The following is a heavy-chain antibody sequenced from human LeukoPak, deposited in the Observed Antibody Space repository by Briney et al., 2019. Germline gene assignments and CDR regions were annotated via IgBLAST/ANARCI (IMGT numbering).Heavy chain of an antibody. CDR3: AKDQAYYDFWSGLDY. D-gene: IGHD3-3*01. V-gene: IGHV3-30*02. CDR2: IRCDGSNK. CDR1: GFTFSSYG. Sequence: GGSLRLSCAASGFTFSSYGMHWVRQAPGKGLEWVAFIRCDGSNKYYADSVKGRFTISRDNSKNTLYLQMNSLRAEDTAVYYCAKDQAYYDFWSGLDYWGQGTLVTVSS. J-gene: IGHJ4*02.